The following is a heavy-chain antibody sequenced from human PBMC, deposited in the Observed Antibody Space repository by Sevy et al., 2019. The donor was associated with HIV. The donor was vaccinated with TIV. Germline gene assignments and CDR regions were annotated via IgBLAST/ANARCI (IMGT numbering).Heavy chain of an antibody. Sequence: GGSLRLSCAASGFTFSSYGMHWVRQAPGKGLEWVAFIRYDGSNKYYADSVKGRFTISRDNSKNTLYLQMNSLRAEDTAVYYCASRTCSGGSCYYGSFDPWGQGTLVTVSS. J-gene: IGHJ5*02. CDR1: GFTFSSYG. CDR2: IRYDGSNK. V-gene: IGHV3-30*02. CDR3: ASRTCSGGSCYYGSFDP. D-gene: IGHD2-15*01.